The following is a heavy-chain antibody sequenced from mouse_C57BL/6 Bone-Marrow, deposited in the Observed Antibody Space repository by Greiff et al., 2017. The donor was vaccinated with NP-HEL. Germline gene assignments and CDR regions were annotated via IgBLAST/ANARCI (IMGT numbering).Heavy chain of an antibody. CDR1: GYTFTDYE. CDR2: IDPETGGT. Sequence: VKLQESGAELVRPGASVTLSCKASGYTFTDYEMHWVKQTPVHGLEWIGAIDPETGGTAYNQKFKGKAILTAYKSSSTAYRELRSLTSEDSAVYYCTDYGNYFDYWGQGTTLPVSS. CDR3: TDYGNYFDY. V-gene: IGHV1-15*01. J-gene: IGHJ2*01. D-gene: IGHD2-1*01.